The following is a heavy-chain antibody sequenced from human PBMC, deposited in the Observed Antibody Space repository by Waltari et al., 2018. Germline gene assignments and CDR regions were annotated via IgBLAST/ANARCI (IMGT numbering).Heavy chain of an antibody. CDR1: GSTVTEAY. V-gene: IGHV1-2*02. J-gene: IGHJ4*02. Sequence: QVQRVQSGAEVKQPGATVKVSCTASGSTVTEAYMPWVRQAPGQGLEWVRWMNPNSGGTNYALKFQGRVTLTRDTSITTAYMELSSLRSDDTAVYYCATYLRSSGSYSLIYWGQGTLVTVSS. CDR2: MNPNSGGT. D-gene: IGHD1-26*01. CDR3: ATYLRSSGSYSLIY.